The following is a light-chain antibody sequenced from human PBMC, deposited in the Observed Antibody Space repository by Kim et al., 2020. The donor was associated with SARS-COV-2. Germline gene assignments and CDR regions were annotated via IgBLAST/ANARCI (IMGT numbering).Light chain of an antibody. CDR2: DIN. CDR1: SGDVGTYDY. CDR3: SSYTSSSTWV. V-gene: IGLV2-14*03. Sequence: GQSITSSCPGTSGDVGTYDYVSCYQQHPRKAPKLVIYDINKRPSGVSNRFSGSKSGNTASLTISGLQAEDEAEYYCSSYTSSSTWVFGGGTQLTVL. J-gene: IGLJ3*02.